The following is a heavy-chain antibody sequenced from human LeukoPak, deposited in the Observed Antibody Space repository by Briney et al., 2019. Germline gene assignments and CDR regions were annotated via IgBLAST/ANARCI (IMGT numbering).Heavy chain of an antibody. D-gene: IGHD3-3*01. V-gene: IGHV4-59*08. Sequence: SSETLSLTCTVSGVSISNYYWSWIRQSPGKGLEWIGYIYYSGSTNYNPSLKSRLTISVDTSKNQFSLRLSSVTAADTAVYYCARHSSDFWSGYYTNYYGVDVWGRGTTVTVSS. CDR3: ARHSSDFWSGYYTNYYGVDV. J-gene: IGHJ6*02. CDR1: GVSISNYY. CDR2: IYYSGST.